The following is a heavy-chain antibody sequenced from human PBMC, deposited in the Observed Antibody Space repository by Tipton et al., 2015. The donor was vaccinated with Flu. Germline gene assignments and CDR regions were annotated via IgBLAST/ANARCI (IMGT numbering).Heavy chain of an antibody. CDR3: ARGDCSSTSCLDY. D-gene: IGHD2-2*01. Sequence: TLSLTCTVSGGSISSYYWSWIRQPPGKGLEWIGYIYHSGSTNYNPSLKSRVTISVDTSKNQFSLKLSSVTAAETAVYYCARGDCSSTSCLDYWGQGTLVTVSS. CDR1: GGSISSYY. V-gene: IGHV4-59*01. J-gene: IGHJ4*02. CDR2: IYHSGST.